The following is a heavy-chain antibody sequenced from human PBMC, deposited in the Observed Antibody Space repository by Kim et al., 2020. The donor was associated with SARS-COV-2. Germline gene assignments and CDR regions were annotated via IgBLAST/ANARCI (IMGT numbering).Heavy chain of an antibody. D-gene: IGHD6-19*01. CDR2: INTNTGNP. V-gene: IGHV7-4-1*02. CDR1: GYTFTSYA. Sequence: ASVKVSCKASGYTFTSYAMNWVRQAPGQGLEWMGWINTNTGNPTYAQGFTGRFVFSLDTSVSTAYLQISSLKAEDTAVYYCASIKSSGWYRDAFDIWGQGTMVTVSS. J-gene: IGHJ3*02. CDR3: ASIKSSGWYRDAFDI.